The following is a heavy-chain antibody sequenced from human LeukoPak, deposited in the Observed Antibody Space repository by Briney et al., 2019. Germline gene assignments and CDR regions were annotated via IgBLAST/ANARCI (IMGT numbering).Heavy chain of an antibody. CDR1: GFSLTTYG. V-gene: IGHV3-33*06. CDR3: VKGIASQDFFSRGD. Sequence: SGRSLRLSCAASGFSLTTYGTHWLRQAPGKGLEWVAVIWYDGSRKFYGDSVKGRFTVSRDTSENTMYLQMNTLRVDDTAVYYCVKGIASQDFFSRGDWGQGTLVTVSS. D-gene: IGHD2-21*01. J-gene: IGHJ4*02. CDR2: IWYDGSRK.